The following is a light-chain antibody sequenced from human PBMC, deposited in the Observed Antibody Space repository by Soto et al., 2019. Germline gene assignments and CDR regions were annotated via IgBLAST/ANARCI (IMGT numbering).Light chain of an antibody. CDR1: QSVSTN. CDR3: QHQNTWPPVYT. J-gene: IGKJ2*01. V-gene: IGKV3D-15*01. CDR2: DAS. Sequence: EMVLTQSPATLSVSPGGRATLSCRASQSVSTNLAWYQQKPGQAPRLLIYDASTRATAIPARFSGSGSGTEFTLTISSLQSEDFAVYYCQHQNTWPPVYTFGQGTKLEIK.